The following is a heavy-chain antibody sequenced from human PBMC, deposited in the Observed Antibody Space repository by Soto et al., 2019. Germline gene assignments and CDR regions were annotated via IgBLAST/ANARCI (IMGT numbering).Heavy chain of an antibody. J-gene: IGHJ4*02. Sequence: GGSLRLSCAASGFTFSSYWMSWVRQAPGKGLEWVANIKQDGSEKYYVDSVKGRFTISRDNAKNSLYLQMNSLRAEDTAVYYCARDTGYSSSWYVVGFDYWGQGTLVTVPS. CDR3: ARDTGYSSSWYVVGFDY. CDR2: IKQDGSEK. D-gene: IGHD6-13*01. CDR1: GFTFSSYW. V-gene: IGHV3-7*03.